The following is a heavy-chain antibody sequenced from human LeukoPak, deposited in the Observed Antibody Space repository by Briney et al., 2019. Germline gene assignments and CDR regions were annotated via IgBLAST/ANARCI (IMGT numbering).Heavy chain of an antibody. Sequence: GASVTVSFTASGYTFTIYGISWVRQAPGQGLEWMGWISAYNGNTNYAQKLQGRVTMTTDTSTSTAYMELRSLRSDDTAVYYCARRHCSSTSCYPLDYWGQGTLVTVSS. CDR1: GYTFTIYG. CDR2: ISAYNGNT. CDR3: ARRHCSSTSCYPLDY. J-gene: IGHJ4*02. V-gene: IGHV1-18*04. D-gene: IGHD2-2*01.